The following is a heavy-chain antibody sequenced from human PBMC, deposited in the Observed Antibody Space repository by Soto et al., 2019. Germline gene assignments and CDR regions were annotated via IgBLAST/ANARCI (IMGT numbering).Heavy chain of an antibody. Sequence: GGSLRLSCAASGFTSSSYAMSWVRQAPGEGLEWVSAISGSGGSTYYADSVKGRFTISRDNSKNTLYLQMNSLRAEDTAVYYCANGDAWVSKQQLALLPFDYWGQGTLVTVSS. CDR2: ISGSGGST. CDR1: GFTSSSYA. CDR3: ANGDAWVSKQQLALLPFDY. D-gene: IGHD6-13*01. J-gene: IGHJ4*02. V-gene: IGHV3-23*01.